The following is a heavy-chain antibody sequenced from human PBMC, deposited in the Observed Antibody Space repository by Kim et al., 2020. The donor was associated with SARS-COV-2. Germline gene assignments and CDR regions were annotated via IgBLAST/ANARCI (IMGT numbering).Heavy chain of an antibody. V-gene: IGHV1-69*01. D-gene: IGHD3-10*01. Sequence: AKKFQGRVTITADESTSTAYMELSSLRSEDTAVYYCARDLDYGSGSYYDTWGQGTLVTVSS. CDR3: ARDLDYGSGSYYDT. J-gene: IGHJ5*02.